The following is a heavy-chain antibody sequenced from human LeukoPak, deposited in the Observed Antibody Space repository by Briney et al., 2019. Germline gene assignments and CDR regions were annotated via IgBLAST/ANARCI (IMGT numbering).Heavy chain of an antibody. CDR3: AGSHSFDSSGYHQFDY. V-gene: IGHV1-69*05. CDR1: GGTLSSYA. Sequence: AASVKVSCKASGGTLSSYAISWVRQAPGQGLEWMGGIIPIFGTANYAQKFQGRVTITTDESTSTAYMELSSLRSEDAAVYYCAGSHSFDSSGYHQFDYWGQGTLVTVSS. D-gene: IGHD3-22*01. CDR2: IIPIFGTA. J-gene: IGHJ4*02.